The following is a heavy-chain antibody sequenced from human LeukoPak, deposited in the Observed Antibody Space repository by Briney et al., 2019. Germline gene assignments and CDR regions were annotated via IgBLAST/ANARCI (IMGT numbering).Heavy chain of an antibody. CDR2: IRQDGSDK. CDR3: VVYKYILSWSAFDF. J-gene: IGHJ3*01. D-gene: IGHD6-13*01. V-gene: IGHV3-7*01. CDR1: GFTSTTAW. Sequence: SGGSLRLSCAISGFTSTTAWMTWVRQAPGKGLEWVADIRQDGSDKYYVDSVKGRFIISRDNAKKSVSLHMNNLRVEGTAVYYCVVYKYILSWSAFDFWGRGTMVTVSS.